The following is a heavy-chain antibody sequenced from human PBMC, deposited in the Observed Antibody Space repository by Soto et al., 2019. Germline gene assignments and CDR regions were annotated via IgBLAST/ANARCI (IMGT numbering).Heavy chain of an antibody. J-gene: IGHJ4*02. D-gene: IGHD3-16*02. CDR3: ARSDYESALYDY. V-gene: IGHV3-30-3*01. CDR2: ISYDGSNK. CDR1: GFTFSSYA. Sequence: QVQLVESGGGVVQPGRSLRLSCAASGFTFSSYAMHWVRQAPCKGLEWVAVISYDGSNKYYADSVKGRFTISRDNSKNTLYLQMNSLSAEDTAVYYCARSDYESALYDYWGQGTLVTVSS.